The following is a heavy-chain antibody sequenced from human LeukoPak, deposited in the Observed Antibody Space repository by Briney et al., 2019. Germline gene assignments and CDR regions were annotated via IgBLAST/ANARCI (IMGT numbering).Heavy chain of an antibody. CDR3: ARGTLITMVRGVIMY. D-gene: IGHD3-10*01. CDR1: GYTFTGYY. Sequence: GASVTVSCKASGYTFTGYYMHWVRQAPGQGLEWMGWINPNSGGTNYAQKFQGRVTMTGDTSISTAYMELSRLRSDDTAVYYCARGTLITMVRGVIMYWGQGTLVTVSS. CDR2: INPNSGGT. V-gene: IGHV1-2*02. J-gene: IGHJ4*02.